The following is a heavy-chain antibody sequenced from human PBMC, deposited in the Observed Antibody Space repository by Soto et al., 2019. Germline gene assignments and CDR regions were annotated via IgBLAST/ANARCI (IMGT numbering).Heavy chain of an antibody. J-gene: IGHJ6*02. CDR3: AKDGSSSWYVGYYYYYGMDV. CDR2: ISYDGSNK. V-gene: IGHV3-30*18. D-gene: IGHD6-13*01. CDR1: GFTFSSYG. Sequence: LRLSCAASGFTFSSYGMHWVRQAPGKGLEWVAVISYDGSNKYYADSVKGRFTISRDNSKNTLYLQMNSLRAEDTAVYYCAKDGSSSWYVGYYYYYGMDVWGQGTTVTVSS.